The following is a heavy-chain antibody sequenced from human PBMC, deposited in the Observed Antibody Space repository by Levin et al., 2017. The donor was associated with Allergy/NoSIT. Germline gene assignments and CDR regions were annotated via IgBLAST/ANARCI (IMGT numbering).Heavy chain of an antibody. CDR2: FDPEDGEI. V-gene: IGHV1-24*01. CDR3: AAERWSDGKHGPLDF. CDR1: GYSLSELA. Sequence: ASVKVSCTVSGYSLSELAIHWVRQAPGKGLEWMGGFDPEDGEIIYAQKFEGRVTMTEGTTIGTAYLELSSLTSEDTAVYYCAAERWSDGKHGPLDFWGQGTLVTVSS. D-gene: IGHD4-23*01. J-gene: IGHJ4*02.